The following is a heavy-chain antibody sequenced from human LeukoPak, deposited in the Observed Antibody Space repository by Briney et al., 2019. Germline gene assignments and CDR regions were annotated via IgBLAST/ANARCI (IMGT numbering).Heavy chain of an antibody. CDR3: AIIPYNWNYGDY. CDR2: ISGSGGSS. J-gene: IGHJ4*02. CDR1: GFTFDDYA. D-gene: IGHD1-20*01. Sequence: GGSLTLSCAASGFTFDDYAMSWVRQAPGKGLEWVSTISGSGGSSYYADSVKGRFTISRDNSKNTLYLQMNSLRAEDTAVYYCAIIPYNWNYGDYWGQGTLVTVSS. V-gene: IGHV3-23*01.